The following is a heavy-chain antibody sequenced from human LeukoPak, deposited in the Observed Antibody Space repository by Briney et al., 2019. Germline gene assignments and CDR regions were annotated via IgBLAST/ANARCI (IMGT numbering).Heavy chain of an antibody. Sequence: GASVKVSCKASGYTFTSYGISWVRQAPGQGLEWMGWISAYNGNTNYAQKLQGRVTMTTDTSTSTAYMELRSLRSDDTAVYYCARDYHVLRYFDWLPPYYYYGMDVWGQGTTVTVSS. V-gene: IGHV1-18*01. CDR2: ISAYNGNT. CDR1: GYTFTSYG. CDR3: ARDYHVLRYFDWLPPYYYYGMDV. J-gene: IGHJ6*02. D-gene: IGHD3-9*01.